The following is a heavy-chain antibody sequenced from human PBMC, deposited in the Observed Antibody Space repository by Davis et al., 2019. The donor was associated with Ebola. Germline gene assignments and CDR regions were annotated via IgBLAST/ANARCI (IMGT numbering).Heavy chain of an antibody. CDR1: GYTFTSYA. V-gene: IGHV1-18*01. CDR3: ARDSGVLCPGY. J-gene: IGHJ4*02. Sequence: AASVKVSCKASGYTFTSYAMHWVRQAPGQRLEWMGWISAYNGNTNYAQKLQGRVTMTTDTSTSTAYMELRSLRSDDTAVYYCARDSGVLCPGYWGQGTLVTVSS. CDR2: ISAYNGNT. D-gene: IGHD2/OR15-2a*01.